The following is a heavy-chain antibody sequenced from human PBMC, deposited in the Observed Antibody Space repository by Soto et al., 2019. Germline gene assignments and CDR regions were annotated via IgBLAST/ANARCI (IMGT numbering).Heavy chain of an antibody. D-gene: IGHD3-10*01. Sequence: SETLSLTCTVSGGSISSYYWSWIRQPPGKGLEWFGYFYYIGSTNYNPSLKSRVTISLDTSKNQFSLKLSSVTAADTAVYYCARVNEVLWFGETKLNWFDPWGQGTLVTV. V-gene: IGHV4-59*12. CDR2: FYYIGST. CDR1: GGSISSYY. J-gene: IGHJ5*02. CDR3: ARVNEVLWFGETKLNWFDP.